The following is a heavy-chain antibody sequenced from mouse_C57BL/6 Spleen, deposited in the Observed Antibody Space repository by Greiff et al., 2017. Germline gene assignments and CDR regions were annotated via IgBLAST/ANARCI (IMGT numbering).Heavy chain of an antibody. CDR1: GYTFTSYW. CDR3: ARFEEAYGSSYWYFDV. D-gene: IGHD1-1*01. CDR2: IHPNSGST. J-gene: IGHJ1*03. V-gene: IGHV1-64*01. Sequence: QVQLQQPGAELVKPGASVKLSCKASGYTFTSYWMHWVKQRPGQGLEWIGMIHPNSGSTNYNEKFKSKATLTVDKSSSTAYMQLSSLTSEDSAVYYCARFEEAYGSSYWYFDVWGTGTTVTVSS.